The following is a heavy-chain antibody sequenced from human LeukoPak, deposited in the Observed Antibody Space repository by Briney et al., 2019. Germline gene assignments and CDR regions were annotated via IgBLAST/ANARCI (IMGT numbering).Heavy chain of an antibody. V-gene: IGHV3-66*01. D-gene: IGHD4-23*01. CDR3: ARTYYGGNFGVHFDY. CDR1: GITVNSNY. Sequence: PGGSLRLSCAASGITVNSNYMSWVRQAPGKGLEWVSVIYGGDITYYADSVKDRFTISTDESKNTLYLQMNSLRAEDTAAYYCARTYYGGNFGVHFDYWGQGTLVTVSS. J-gene: IGHJ4*02. CDR2: IYGGDIT.